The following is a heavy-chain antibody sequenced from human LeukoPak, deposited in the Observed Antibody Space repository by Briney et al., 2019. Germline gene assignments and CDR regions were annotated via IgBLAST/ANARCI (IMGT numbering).Heavy chain of an antibody. D-gene: IGHD3-10*01. CDR2: IIPILGIA. J-gene: IGHJ4*02. Sequence: SVKVSCKASGGTFSSYTISWVRQAPGQGLEWMGRIIPILGIANYAQKFQGRVTITADKSTSTAYMELSSLRSEDTAVYYCARVGSRGAYYYGSGSYYSSWGQGTLVTVSS. CDR3: ARVGSRGAYYYGSGSYYSS. V-gene: IGHV1-69*02. CDR1: GGTFSSYT.